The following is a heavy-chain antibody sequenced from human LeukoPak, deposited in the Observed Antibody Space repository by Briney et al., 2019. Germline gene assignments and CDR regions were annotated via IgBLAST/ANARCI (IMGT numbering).Heavy chain of an antibody. Sequence: GGSLRLSCAASGFTFSSYAMSWVRQAPGKGLEWVSAISGSGGSTYYADSVKGRFTISRDNSKNTLYLQMNSLGAEDTAVYYCATYIMVRGVYFDYWGQGTLVTVSS. J-gene: IGHJ4*02. CDR2: ISGSGGST. D-gene: IGHD3-10*01. V-gene: IGHV3-23*01. CDR3: ATYIMVRGVYFDY. CDR1: GFTFSSYA.